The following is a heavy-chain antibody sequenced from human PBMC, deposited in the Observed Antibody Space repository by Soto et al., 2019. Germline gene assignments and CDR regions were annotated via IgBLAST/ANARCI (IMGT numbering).Heavy chain of an antibody. CDR2: ISAYSGNT. Sequence: QVQLVQSGAEVKKPGASVKVSCKASGYTFTTYGITWVRQAPGQGLEWMGWISAYSGNTNYAQKLQGRLTVTTDTSTNPASMALRSLRSDDTAVYYCARVVKAGDYGDYGRYYFDYWGHGTLVTVSS. D-gene: IGHD4-17*01. CDR1: GYTFTTYG. V-gene: IGHV1-18*04. J-gene: IGHJ4*01. CDR3: ARVVKAGDYGDYGRYYFDY.